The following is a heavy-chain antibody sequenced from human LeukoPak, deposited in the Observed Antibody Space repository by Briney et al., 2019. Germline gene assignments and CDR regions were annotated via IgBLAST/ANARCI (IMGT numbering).Heavy chain of an antibody. CDR1: GGSISSSSYY. CDR3: ARGGFITLFGVNKAEGFDY. D-gene: IGHD3-3*01. CDR2: IYYSGST. Sequence: SETLSLTCTVSGGSISSSSYYWGWIRQPPGKGLEWIGSIYYSGSTYYNPSLKSRVTISLDTSKNQFSLKLSSVTAADTAVYYCARGGFITLFGVNKAEGFDYWGQGTLVTVSA. V-gene: IGHV4-39*07. J-gene: IGHJ4*02.